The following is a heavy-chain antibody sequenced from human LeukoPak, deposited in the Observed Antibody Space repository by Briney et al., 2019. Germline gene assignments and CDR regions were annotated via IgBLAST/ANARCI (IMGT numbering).Heavy chain of an antibody. V-gene: IGHV3-21*01. J-gene: IGHJ4*02. CDR3: ARVRWGVPAAINYFDY. CDR2: ISTSHNYI. D-gene: IGHD2-2*01. Sequence: GGSLRLSCVVSGFTFSTYNMNWVRQAPGKGLEWVASISTSHNYIYYADSVTGRFTISRDNARNSLYLQMNSLRAEDTAVYYCARVRWGVPAAINYFDYWGQGTLVTVSS. CDR1: GFTFSTYN.